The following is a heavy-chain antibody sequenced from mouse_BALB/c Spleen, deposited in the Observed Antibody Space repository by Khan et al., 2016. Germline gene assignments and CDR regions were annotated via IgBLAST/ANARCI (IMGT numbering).Heavy chain of an antibody. Sequence: EVELVESGGGLVQPGGSRKLSCAAPGFTFSSFGMNWVRQAPEKGLEWVAYISSGSSNIYYADTVKGRFTISRDNPENTLFLQMTSLRSEDTAMYYCSRYDVDNYAMDYWGQGTSVTVSS. V-gene: IGHV5-17*02. D-gene: IGHD2-12*01. J-gene: IGHJ4*01. CDR2: ISSGSSNI. CDR3: SRYDVDNYAMDY. CDR1: GFTFSSFG.